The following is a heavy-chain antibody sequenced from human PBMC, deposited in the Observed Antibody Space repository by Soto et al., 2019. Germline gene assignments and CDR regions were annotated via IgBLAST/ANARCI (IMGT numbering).Heavy chain of an antibody. CDR2: MNWSGELI. CDR3: ARDRIGRFYAIDV. CDR1: GFKFDDYA. J-gene: IGHJ6*02. Sequence: EVQLVESGGAMVHPGGSLRLSCVASGFKFDDYAIHWVRQVAGKGLEWVSAMNWSGELIGYADAVKGRSTISRDNAKNYVSLQINSLRPEDAALYYCARDRIGRFYAIDVWGQGTTVTVSS. V-gene: IGHV3-9*01. D-gene: IGHD2-15*01.